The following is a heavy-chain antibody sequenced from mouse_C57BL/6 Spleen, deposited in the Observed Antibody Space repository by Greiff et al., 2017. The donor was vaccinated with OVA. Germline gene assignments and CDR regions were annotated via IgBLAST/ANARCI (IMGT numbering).Heavy chain of an antibody. CDR1: GYTFTSYW. J-gene: IGHJ3*01. V-gene: IGHV1-7*01. Sequence: QVQLQQSGAELAKPGASVKLSCKASGYTFTSYWMHWVKQRPGQGLEWIGYINPSSGYTKYNQKFKDKATLTADKSSSTAYMQLSSLTYEDSAVYYCARCYYGSSYEFAYWGQGTLVTVSA. CDR3: ARCYYGSSYEFAY. D-gene: IGHD1-1*01. CDR2: INPSSGYT.